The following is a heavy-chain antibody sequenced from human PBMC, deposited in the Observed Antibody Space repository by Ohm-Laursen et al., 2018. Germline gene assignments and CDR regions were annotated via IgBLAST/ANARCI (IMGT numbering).Heavy chain of an antibody. Sequence: ASVKVSCKASGYTFTGYYMHWVRQAPGQGLEWMGWINPNSCGTNYAQKFQGRVTMTRDTSISTAYMELSRLRSDDTAVYYCARSPGAAVAAYYYGMDVWGQGTTVTVSS. CDR2: INPNSCGT. J-gene: IGHJ6*02. D-gene: IGHD6-19*01. V-gene: IGHV1-2*02. CDR3: ARSPGAAVAAYYYGMDV. CDR1: GYTFTGYY.